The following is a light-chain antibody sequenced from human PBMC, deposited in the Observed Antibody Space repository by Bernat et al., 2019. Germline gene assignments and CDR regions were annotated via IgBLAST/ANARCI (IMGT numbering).Light chain of an antibody. CDR1: KLGNKY. J-gene: IGLJ3*02. V-gene: IGLV3-1*01. CDR2: QDT. Sequence: SYELTQPPSVSVSPGQTASITCSGDKLGNKYVCWYQQKPGQSPVLIIYQDTRRPSGIPERFSGSHSWNTATLTISGTQAMDEADYYCQAWDSSAAVFGRGTKLTVL. CDR3: QAWDSSAAV.